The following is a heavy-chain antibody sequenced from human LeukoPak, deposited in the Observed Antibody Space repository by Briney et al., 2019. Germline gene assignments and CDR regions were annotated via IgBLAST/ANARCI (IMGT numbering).Heavy chain of an antibody. CDR1: GGTFSSYA. CDR3: ARAYYGSGSYYNAYYYYYGMDV. D-gene: IGHD3-10*01. J-gene: IGHJ6*02. Sequence: SVTVSCTASGGTFSSYAISWVRQAPGQGLEWMGGIIPIFGTANYAQKFQGRVTITADESTSTAYMELSSLRSEDTAVYYCARAYYGSGSYYNAYYYYYGMDVWGQGTTVTVSS. CDR2: IIPIFGTA. V-gene: IGHV1-69*13.